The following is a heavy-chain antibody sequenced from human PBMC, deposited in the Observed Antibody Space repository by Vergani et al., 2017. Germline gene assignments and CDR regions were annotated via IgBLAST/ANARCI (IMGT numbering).Heavy chain of an antibody. V-gene: IGHV1-69*08. Sequence: QVQLVQSGAEVKKPGSSVKVSCKASGGTFSSYTISWVRQAPGQGLEWMGRIIPILGIANYAQKFQGRVTITADKSTSTAYMELSSLRSEDTAVYYCARDLRGVTKGFYYWGQGTLVTVSS. CDR1: GGTFSSYT. CDR2: IIPILGIA. J-gene: IGHJ4*02. D-gene: IGHD2-21*02. CDR3: ARDLRGVTKGFYY.